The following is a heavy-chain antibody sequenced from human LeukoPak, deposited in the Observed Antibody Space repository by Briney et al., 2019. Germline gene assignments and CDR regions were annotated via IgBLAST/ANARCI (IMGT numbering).Heavy chain of an antibody. CDR1: GFTFSSYA. D-gene: IGHD6-19*01. Sequence: GGSLRLSCAASGFTFSSYAMSWVRQAPGKGLEWVSAISGSGGSTYYADSVKGRFTISRDNSKNTLYLQMNSLGAEDTAVYYCAKVRSSGWYFDYWGQGTLVTVSS. CDR3: AKVRSSGWYFDY. V-gene: IGHV3-23*01. CDR2: ISGSGGST. J-gene: IGHJ4*02.